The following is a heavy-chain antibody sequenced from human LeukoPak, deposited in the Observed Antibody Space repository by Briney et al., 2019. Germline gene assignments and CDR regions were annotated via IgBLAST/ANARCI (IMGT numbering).Heavy chain of an antibody. V-gene: IGHV4-39*07. CDR1: GGSISSSSYY. D-gene: IGHD3-10*01. J-gene: IGHJ5*02. CDR2: IYYSGST. CDR3: ARRLITMVRGGPKGPGNWFDP. Sequence: SETLSLTCTVSGGSISSSSYYWGWIRQPPGKGLEWIGSIYYSGSTYYNPSLKSRVTISVDTSKNQFSLKLSSVTAADTAVYYCARRLITMVRGGPKGPGNWFDPWGQGTLVTVSS.